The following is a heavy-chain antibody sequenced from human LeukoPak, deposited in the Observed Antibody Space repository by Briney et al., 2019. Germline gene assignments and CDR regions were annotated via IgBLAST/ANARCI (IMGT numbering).Heavy chain of an antibody. J-gene: IGHJ3*02. CDR2: IYTCGST. D-gene: IGHD2-2*01. CDR1: GVSISSYY. CDR3: ARAPMALGYCNSTSFYSEDI. V-gene: IGHV4-4*07. Sequence: WESLSLTCTVSGVSISSYYWSWIRQPAGKGLEWIGRIYTCGSTNYNPSLLTRLTISVDTSVNQFSLPLISVPAADTPVYYCARAPMALGYCNSTSFYSEDIWGQGKTVTVSS.